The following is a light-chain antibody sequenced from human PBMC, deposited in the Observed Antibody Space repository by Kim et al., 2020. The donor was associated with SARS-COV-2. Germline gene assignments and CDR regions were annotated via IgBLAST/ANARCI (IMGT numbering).Light chain of an antibody. CDR2: EVS. J-gene: IGLJ1*01. V-gene: IGLV2-23*02. CDR3: CAYAGSHYV. CDR1: SSDVGSYDL. Sequence: QSALTQPASVSGSPGQSITISCTGTSSDVGSYDLVSWYQQDPGKAPKVMIYEVSKRPSGVSNRFSGSKSGNTASLTISGLQTEDEADYYCCAYAGSHYVCGTGTKVTVL.